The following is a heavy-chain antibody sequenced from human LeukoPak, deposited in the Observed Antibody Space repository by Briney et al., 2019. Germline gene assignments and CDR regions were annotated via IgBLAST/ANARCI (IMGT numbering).Heavy chain of an antibody. V-gene: IGHV3-30*04. CDR2: ISYDGSNK. J-gene: IGHJ4*02. D-gene: IGHD3-22*01. CDR3: AKESVINYFDY. Sequence: GGSLRLSCAASGFTFSSYAMHWVRQAPGKGLEWVAVISYDGSNKYYADSVKGRFTISRDNSKNTLYLQMNSLRAEDTAVYYCAKESVINYFDYWGQGTLVTVSS. CDR1: GFTFSSYA.